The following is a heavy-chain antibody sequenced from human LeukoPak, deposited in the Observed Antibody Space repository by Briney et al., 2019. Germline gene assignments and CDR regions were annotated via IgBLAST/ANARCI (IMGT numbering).Heavy chain of an antibody. CDR3: ARDREGATHY. Sequence: ASVKVSCKASGYTFTGHYMHWVRQAPGQGLEWMGWINPNSGGTNYAQKFQGRVTMTRDTSISTAYMELSRLRSDDTAVYYCARDREGATHYWGQGTLVTVSS. J-gene: IGHJ4*02. CDR2: INPNSGGT. V-gene: IGHV1-2*02. CDR1: GYTFTGHY. D-gene: IGHD1-26*01.